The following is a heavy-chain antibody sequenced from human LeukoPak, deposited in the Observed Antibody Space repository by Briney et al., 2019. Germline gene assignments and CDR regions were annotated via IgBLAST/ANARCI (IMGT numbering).Heavy chain of an antibody. J-gene: IGHJ3*02. D-gene: IGHD3-22*01. CDR1: GYTFTSYD. V-gene: IGHV1-8*01. Sequence: ASVKVSCKASGYTFTSYDINWVRQATGQGLEWVGWMNPYSGNAGYAQKFQGRVTMTRNTSISTAYMELSSLRSDDTAVYFCARHRLHRIYYDTTGYYHDACDIWGQGTMVTVSS. CDR2: MNPYSGNA. CDR3: ARHRLHRIYYDTTGYYHDACDI.